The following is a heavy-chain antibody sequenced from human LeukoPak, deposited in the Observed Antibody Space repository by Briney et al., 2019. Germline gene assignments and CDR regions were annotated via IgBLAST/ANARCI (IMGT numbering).Heavy chain of an antibody. Sequence: QPGGSLRLSCAASEFTFSSYAMSWVRQAPGKGLEWVSGISGSGGSTFYADSVKGRFTISRDNSKNTLYLQMNSLRDVDTAVYYCAKIGLYDFWSGYQNPFEYWGQGTLVTVSS. CDR3: AKIGLYDFWSGYQNPFEY. J-gene: IGHJ4*02. D-gene: IGHD3-3*01. CDR2: ISGSGGST. CDR1: EFTFSSYA. V-gene: IGHV3-23*01.